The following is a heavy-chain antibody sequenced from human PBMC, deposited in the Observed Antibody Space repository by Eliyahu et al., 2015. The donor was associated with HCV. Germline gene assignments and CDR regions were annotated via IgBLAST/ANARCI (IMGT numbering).Heavy chain of an antibody. J-gene: IGHJ4*02. V-gene: IGHV1-8*01. Sequence: QVQLVQSGAEVKKPGASVKVSCKASGYTFTSYDINWVRRATGQGLEWMGWMNPNSGNTGYAQKFQGRVTMTRNTSISTAYMELSSLRSEDTAVYYCATRGVVVAAKAGGFDYWGQGTLVTVSS. CDR3: ATRGVVVAAKAGGFDY. CDR1: GYTFTSYD. CDR2: MNPNSGNT. D-gene: IGHD2-15*01.